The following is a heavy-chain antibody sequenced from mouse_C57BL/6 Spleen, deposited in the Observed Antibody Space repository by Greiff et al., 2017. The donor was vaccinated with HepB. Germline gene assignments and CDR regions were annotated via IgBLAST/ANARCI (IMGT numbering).Heavy chain of an antibody. Sequence: QVQLQQPGAELVRPGSSVKLSCKASGYTFTSYWMHWVKQRPIQGLEWIGNIDPSDSETHYNQKFKDKATLTVDKSSSTAYMQLSSLTSEDSAVYYCARLDDSNAYYAMDYWGQGTSVTVSS. CDR1: GYTFTSYW. J-gene: IGHJ4*01. D-gene: IGHD2-5*01. CDR3: ARLDDSNAYYAMDY. V-gene: IGHV1-52*01. CDR2: IDPSDSET.